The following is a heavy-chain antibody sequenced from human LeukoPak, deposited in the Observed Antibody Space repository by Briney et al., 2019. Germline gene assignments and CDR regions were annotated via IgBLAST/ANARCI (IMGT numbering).Heavy chain of an antibody. D-gene: IGHD6-19*01. V-gene: IGHV3-23*01. J-gene: IGHJ4*02. Sequence: PGGSLRLSCAASGFTFSSYAMTWVRQAPGRGLEWVSAISGTGGSSSYADSVKGRFTISRDNSKNTLYLQMNSLRAVDTAVYYCARGEAVAPGYWGQGTLVTVSS. CDR2: ISGTGGSS. CDR3: ARGEAVAPGY. CDR1: GFTFSSYA.